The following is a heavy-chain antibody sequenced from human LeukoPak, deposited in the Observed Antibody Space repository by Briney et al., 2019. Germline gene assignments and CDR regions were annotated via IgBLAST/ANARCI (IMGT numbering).Heavy chain of an antibody. CDR1: GYTFTSYG. D-gene: IGHD4-17*01. Sequence: GASVNVSCKASGYTFTSYGINWVRQAPGQGLEWMGWISPYNGNTKYAEKIQRRVTITTDTSTSTAYMELRSLSSDDTAVYYCARDQRGYGDSSGASKWIDPWGQGTLVTVSS. CDR3: ARDQRGYGDSSGASKWIDP. CDR2: ISPYNGNT. J-gene: IGHJ5*02. V-gene: IGHV1-18*01.